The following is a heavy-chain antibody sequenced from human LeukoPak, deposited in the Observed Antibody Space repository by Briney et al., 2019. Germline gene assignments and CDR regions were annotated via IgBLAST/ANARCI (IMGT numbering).Heavy chain of an antibody. CDR2: TYYRSKWYN. J-gene: IGHJ4*02. D-gene: IGHD3-22*01. CDR3: ARGSTYYDSSGQVPFDY. Sequence: SQTLSLTCAISGDSVSSNSATWDWIRQSPSRGLEWLGRTYYRSKWYNDYAVSVKSRVTINPDTSKNQFSLQLNSVTPEDTAVYYCARGSTYYDSSGQVPFDYWGQGTLVTVSS. V-gene: IGHV6-1*01. CDR1: GDSVSSNSAT.